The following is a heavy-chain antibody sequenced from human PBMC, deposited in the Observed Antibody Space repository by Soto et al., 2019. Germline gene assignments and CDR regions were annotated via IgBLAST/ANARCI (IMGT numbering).Heavy chain of an antibody. CDR1: VDLISRGYY. V-gene: IGHV4-38-2*02. J-gene: IGHJ4*02. CDR3: ARDLSSGYDSYYVDY. D-gene: IGHD3-22*01. Sequence: AETLSLTFSVSVDLISRGYYWGWVRPTPGKGLEWLGSIDYSGRTDKNPSLKSRVSASVDLSKNQFSLNLRSVTAADTAVYFCARDLSSGYDSYYVDYWGQGTLVTVSS. CDR2: IDYSGRT.